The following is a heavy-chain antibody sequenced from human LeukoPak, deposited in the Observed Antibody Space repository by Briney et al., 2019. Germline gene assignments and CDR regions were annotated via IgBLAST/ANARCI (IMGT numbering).Heavy chain of an antibody. CDR1: GFTFSNYA. V-gene: IGHV3-64*01. CDR2: ISTDGGST. CDR3: ARGGYFDSSGSFDY. Sequence: GGSLRLSCAASGFTFSNYAMYWVRQAPGRGLEYVSAISTDGGSTVYANSVKGRFTISRDNSDNRVFLQMGTLGAEDMAVYYCARGGYFDSSGSFDYWGQGILVTVSS. J-gene: IGHJ4*02. D-gene: IGHD3-22*01.